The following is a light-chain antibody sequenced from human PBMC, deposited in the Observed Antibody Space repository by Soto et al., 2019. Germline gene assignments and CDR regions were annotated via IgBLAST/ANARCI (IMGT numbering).Light chain of an antibody. V-gene: IGKV3-15*01. CDR1: QSISSN. CDR2: GAS. Sequence: EIVMTQSRATLSVSPGERATLSCCASQSISSNLAWYQQKPGQAPRLLIYGASTRATGIPATFSGSGSGTEFTLTISSLQSEDFAVYYCQQYNNWPFTFGPGTKVDIK. CDR3: QQYNNWPFT. J-gene: IGKJ3*01.